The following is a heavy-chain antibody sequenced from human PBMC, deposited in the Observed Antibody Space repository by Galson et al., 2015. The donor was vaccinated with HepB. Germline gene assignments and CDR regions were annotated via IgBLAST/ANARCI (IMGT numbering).Heavy chain of an antibody. V-gene: IGHV4-34*01. CDR3: ARREEVLDYDNSGTLDV. CDR2: INHSGST. D-gene: IGHD3-22*01. Sequence: LSLTCAVYGGSFSGYYWSWIRQPPGKGLEWIGGINHSGSTNYNPSLKSRVTISVDTSKTQFSLKLSSVTAADTAVYYCARREEVLDYDNSGTLDVWGKGTTVTVSS. J-gene: IGHJ6*04. CDR1: GGSFSGYY.